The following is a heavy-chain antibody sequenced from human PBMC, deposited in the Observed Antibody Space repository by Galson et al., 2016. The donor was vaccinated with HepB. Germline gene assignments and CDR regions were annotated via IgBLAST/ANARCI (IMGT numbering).Heavy chain of an antibody. D-gene: IGHD3-3*01. Sequence: SLRLSCAASGFRLSDYGMHWVRQAPGRGLEWVALVWFDGSKKFYADSVKGRFTISRDKAKNTLFLQMNSLRVEDSAVYYCARAPETGYDFWSGYADFWGQGNLVTVSS. J-gene: IGHJ4*02. V-gene: IGHV3-33*01. CDR1: GFRLSDYG. CDR3: ARAPETGYDFWSGYADF. CDR2: VWFDGSKK.